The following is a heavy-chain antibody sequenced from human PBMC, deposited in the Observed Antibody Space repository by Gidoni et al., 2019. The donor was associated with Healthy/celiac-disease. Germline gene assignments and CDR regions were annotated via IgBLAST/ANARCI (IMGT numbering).Heavy chain of an antibody. CDR2: IYYSGST. V-gene: IGHV4-59*01. D-gene: IGHD3-10*01. J-gene: IGHJ6*02. Sequence: QVQLQESGPGLVKPSETLSLTCTVSGGSISSYYWSWIRQPPGKGLEWIGYIYYSGSTNYNPSLKSRVTISVDTSKNQFSLKLSSVTAADTAVYYCARALGGDGSGSYYMRSTYYYYGMDVWGQGTTVTVSS. CDR3: ARALGGDGSGSYYMRSTYYYYGMDV. CDR1: GGSISSYY.